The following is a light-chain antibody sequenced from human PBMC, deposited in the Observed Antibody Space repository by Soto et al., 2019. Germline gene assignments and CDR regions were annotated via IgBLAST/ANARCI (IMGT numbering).Light chain of an antibody. CDR2: GVT. Sequence: QSALTQPASVSGSPGQSITISFTGTTSDVGGYDYVSWYQQHPGKAPKLMTYGVTNRPSGVSNRFSASKSGNSASLTISGLQAEDEADYYCSSYTSSSTWVFGGGTKVTVL. CDR3: SSYTSSSTWV. CDR1: TSDVGGYDY. J-gene: IGLJ3*02. V-gene: IGLV2-14*01.